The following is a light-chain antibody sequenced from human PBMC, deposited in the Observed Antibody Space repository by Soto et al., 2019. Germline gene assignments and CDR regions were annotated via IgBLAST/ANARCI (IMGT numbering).Light chain of an antibody. CDR2: QNN. V-gene: IGLV3-1*01. Sequence: SYELTQPPSVSVSPGQTASITCSGDKLGDKYACWYQQKPGQSPVLVIYQNNKRPSGITERFSGSNSGNTATLTISGTQATDEADYYCQAWGSSTGVFGTGTKLTVL. J-gene: IGLJ1*01. CDR3: QAWGSSTGV. CDR1: KLGDKY.